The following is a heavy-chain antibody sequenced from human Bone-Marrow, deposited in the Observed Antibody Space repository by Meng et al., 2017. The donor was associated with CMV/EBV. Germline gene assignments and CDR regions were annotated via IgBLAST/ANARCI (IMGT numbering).Heavy chain of an antibody. J-gene: IGHJ4*02. Sequence: LSLTCAVYSGSFTGYYWTWIRQAPGKGLEWVGEVYPGGGANNSPSLKSRVTISGDTSKKQFSLKLTSVTAADTAVYYCARGVPPFDYWGQGILVTVSS. CDR2: VYPGGGA. V-gene: IGHV4-34*01. CDR3: ARGVPPFDY. CDR1: SGSFTGYY.